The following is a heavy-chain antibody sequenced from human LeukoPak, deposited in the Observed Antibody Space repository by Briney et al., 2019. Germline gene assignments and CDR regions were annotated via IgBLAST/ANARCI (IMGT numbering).Heavy chain of an antibody. CDR1: GGSFSGYY. D-gene: IGHD2-2*01. J-gene: IGHJ6*03. V-gene: IGHV4-34*01. CDR2: INHSGST. CDR3: AGIRSYGCSSTSCYVRNPPRWPRYYMDV. Sequence: PSETLSLTCAVYGGSFSGYYWSWIRQPPGKGLEWIGEINHSGSTNYNPSLKSRVTISVDTSKNQFSLKLSSVTAADTAVYYCAGIRSYGCSSTSCYVRNPPRWPRYYMDVWGKGTTVTVSS.